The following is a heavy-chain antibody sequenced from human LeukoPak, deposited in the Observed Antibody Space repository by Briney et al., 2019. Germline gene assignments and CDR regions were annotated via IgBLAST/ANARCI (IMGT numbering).Heavy chain of an antibody. CDR3: AKDRPTYGSGSPIDF. D-gene: IGHD3-10*01. J-gene: IGHJ4*02. CDR2: VTGGGGST. Sequence: GGSLRLSCAASGSMFSSFAMNWVRQAPGKGLEWLSAVTGGGGSTYYADSVKGRFTISRDNSRNTLYLQLNSLRAEDTALYFCAKDRPTYGSGSPIDFWGQGTLVTVSS. V-gene: IGHV3-23*01. CDR1: GSMFSSFA.